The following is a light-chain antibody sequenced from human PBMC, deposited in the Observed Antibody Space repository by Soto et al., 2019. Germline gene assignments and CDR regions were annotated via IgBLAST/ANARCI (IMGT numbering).Light chain of an antibody. V-gene: IGKV3-20*01. CDR2: GAS. CDR3: QQYGSSPF. CDR1: QSVSSSY. Sequence: EIVLTQSPGTLSLSPGERATLSCRASQSVSSSYLAWYQRKPGQAPRLLIYGASSSATGIPDRSSGSWSGTDFPLTISRLEPEDFAVYYCQQYGSSPFFGPGTKVDIK. J-gene: IGKJ3*01.